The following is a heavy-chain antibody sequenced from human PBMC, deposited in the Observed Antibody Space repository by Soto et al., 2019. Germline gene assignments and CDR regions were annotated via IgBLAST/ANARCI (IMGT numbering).Heavy chain of an antibody. CDR2: IYYSGST. CDR1: GGSISSYY. CDR3: ARHPTRSLYGDYVRRYYYYGMDV. V-gene: IGHV4-59*01. Sequence: PSETLSLTCTVSGGSISSYYWSWIRQPPGKGLEWIGYIYYSGSTNYNPSLKSRVTISVDTSKNQFSLKLSSVTAADTAMYYCARHPTRSLYGDYVRRYYYYGMDVWGQGTTVTVSS. J-gene: IGHJ6*02. D-gene: IGHD4-17*01.